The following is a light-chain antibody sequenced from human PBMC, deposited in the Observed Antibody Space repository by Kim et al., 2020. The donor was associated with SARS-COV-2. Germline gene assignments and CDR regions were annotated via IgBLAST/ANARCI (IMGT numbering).Light chain of an antibody. Sequence: ESVGDRVTISCRASQDISNWLGWYKQKPGKAPKVLIYEAANLQSGVPSRFSGSGSGTDFTLTINSLQPEDFATYYCQQAHSFPLTFGGGTKVDIK. CDR3: QQAHSFPLT. V-gene: IGKV1D-12*01. CDR2: EAA. J-gene: IGKJ4*01. CDR1: QDISNW.